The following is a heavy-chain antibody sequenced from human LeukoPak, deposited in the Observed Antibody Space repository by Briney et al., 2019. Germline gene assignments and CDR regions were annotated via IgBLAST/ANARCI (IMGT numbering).Heavy chain of an antibody. D-gene: IGHD3-16*01. J-gene: IGHJ4*02. V-gene: IGHV3-48*03. Sequence: PGGSLRLSCATSGFIFMTYEMTWVRQAPGKGLEWLSYISGSGGRTYCADSVKGRFTVSRDNARNSLFLQMNSLRVEDTAVYYCARVGAYNFDHWGQGSLVTVSS. CDR2: ISGSGGRT. CDR3: ARVGAYNFDH. CDR1: GFIFMTYE.